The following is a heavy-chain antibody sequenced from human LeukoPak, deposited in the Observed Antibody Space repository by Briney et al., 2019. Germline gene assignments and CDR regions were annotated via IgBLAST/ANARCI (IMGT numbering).Heavy chain of an antibody. CDR1: GGSISSYY. CDR3: ARGPSSWFDY. J-gene: IGHJ4*02. Sequence: PSETLSITCTVSGGSISSYYWSWIRQPPGKGLEWIGYIYYSGSTNYNPSLKSRVTISVTLSNNQFSLKLSSVTAADTAVYYCARGPSSWFDYWGQGTLVTVSS. V-gene: IGHV4-59*08. D-gene: IGHD6-13*01. CDR2: IYYSGST.